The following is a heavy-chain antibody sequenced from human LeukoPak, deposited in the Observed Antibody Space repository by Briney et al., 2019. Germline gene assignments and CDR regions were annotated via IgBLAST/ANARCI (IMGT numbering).Heavy chain of an antibody. J-gene: IGHJ4*02. V-gene: IGHV4-61*01. Sequence: SETLSLTCTVSGGSVSSGSYFWTWIRQSPGKRLEYVGYIYDSGRTNYNPSLKSRVTISKDTSKNQFSLKLRSVTAADTAVYYCARDRLGGYSYVYWGQGSLVTVSS. D-gene: IGHD5-12*01. CDR2: IYDSGRT. CDR3: ARDRLGGYSYVY. CDR1: GGSVSSGSYF.